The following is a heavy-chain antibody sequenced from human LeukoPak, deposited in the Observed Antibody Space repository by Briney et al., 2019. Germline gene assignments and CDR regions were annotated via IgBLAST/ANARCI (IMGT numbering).Heavy chain of an antibody. V-gene: IGHV1-46*01. CDR2: INPSGGST. D-gene: IGHD2-2*01. CDR3: ARVVTPRYCSTTSCYWKGWFDP. J-gene: IGHJ5*02. Sequence: ASVKVSCKASGYTFTSYYMHWVRQAPGQGLEWMGIINPSGGSTSYAQKFQGRVTMTRDMSTSTDYMELSSLRSDDTAVYNCARVVTPRYCSTTSCYWKGWFDPWGQGTLVTVSS. CDR1: GYTFTSYY.